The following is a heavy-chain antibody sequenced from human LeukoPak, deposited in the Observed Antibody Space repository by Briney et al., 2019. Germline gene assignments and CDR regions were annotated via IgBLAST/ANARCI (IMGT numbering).Heavy chain of an antibody. CDR3: ARSLYGDYGYFQH. Sequence: SETLSLTCNVSGGSISSGDYYWSWIRQPPGKGLEWIGYIYYSGSTYYNPSLKSRVTISVDTSKNQFSLKLSSVTAADTAVYYCARSLYGDYGYFQHWGQGTLVTVSS. CDR2: IYYSGST. J-gene: IGHJ1*01. V-gene: IGHV4-30-4*01. CDR1: GGSISSGDYY. D-gene: IGHD4-17*01.